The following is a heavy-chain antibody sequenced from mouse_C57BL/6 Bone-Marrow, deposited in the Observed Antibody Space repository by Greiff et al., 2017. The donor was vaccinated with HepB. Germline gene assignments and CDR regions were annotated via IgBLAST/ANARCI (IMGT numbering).Heavy chain of an antibody. CDR3: ACITTVVAPDY. Sequence: VKLQESGAELARPGASVKLSCKASGYTFTSYGISWVKQRTGQGLEWIGEIYPRSGNTYYNEKFKGKATLTADKSSSTAYMELRSLTSEDSAVYFCACITTVVAPDYWGQGTTLTVSS. V-gene: IGHV1-81*01. J-gene: IGHJ2*01. CDR1: GYTFTSYG. D-gene: IGHD1-1*01. CDR2: IYPRSGNT.